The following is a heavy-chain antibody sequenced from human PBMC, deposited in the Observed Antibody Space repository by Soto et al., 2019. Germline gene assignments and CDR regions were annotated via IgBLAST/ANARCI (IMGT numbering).Heavy chain of an antibody. D-gene: IGHD1-1*01. CDR1: GFTFSNYA. Sequence: EVHLLESGAGLVQPAGSLRLSCAASGFTFSNYAMTWVRRAPGKGLEWVSAISASGGGTFYADSVKGRFIISRDSSKNSLSLQMNSLRVEDTAVYYCAKSRTSTTSGVGSWGQGTLVTVSS. J-gene: IGHJ5*02. CDR2: ISASGGGT. CDR3: AKSRTSTTSGVGS. V-gene: IGHV3-23*01.